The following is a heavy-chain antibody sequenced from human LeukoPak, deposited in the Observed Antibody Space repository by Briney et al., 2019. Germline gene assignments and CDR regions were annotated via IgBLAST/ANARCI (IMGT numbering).Heavy chain of an antibody. D-gene: IGHD2-8*01. V-gene: IGHV1-69*06. J-gene: IGHJ5*02. CDR1: GGTFSSYA. CDR2: IIPIFGTA. CDR3: ARDRSYCTNGVCYGGWFDP. Sequence: SVNVSCKASGGTFSSYAISWVRQAPGQGLEWMGGIIPIFGTANYAQKFQGRVTITADKSTSTAYMELSSLRSEDTAVYYCARDRSYCTNGVCYGGWFDPWGQGTLVTVSS.